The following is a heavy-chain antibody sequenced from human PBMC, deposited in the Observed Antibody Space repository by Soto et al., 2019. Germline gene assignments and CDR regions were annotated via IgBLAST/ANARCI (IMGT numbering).Heavy chain of an antibody. CDR2: IDPSDSYT. CDR1: GHIFSNYW. V-gene: IGHV5-10-1*01. Sequence: LGESLKISCKGSGHIFSNYWIGWVRQMPGKGLEWMGRIDPSDSYTNYSPSFQGHVTISADKSISTAYLQWSSLKASDTAMYYCARQSGGYYLNGLDIWGQGTMVTVSS. D-gene: IGHD3-22*01. CDR3: ARQSGGYYLNGLDI. J-gene: IGHJ3*02.